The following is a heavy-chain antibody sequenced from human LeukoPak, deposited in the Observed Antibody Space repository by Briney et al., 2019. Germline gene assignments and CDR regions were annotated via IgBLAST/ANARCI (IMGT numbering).Heavy chain of an antibody. Sequence: GGPLSLFCAASGFTFSSYSMKWARHARGEGREWVSYIISSSSTIYYADSVTGRFTISRDNAKNSLYLQMNSLRDEDTAVYYCARYCSSASCSGGFDYWSHGTLVTVSS. V-gene: IGHV3-48*02. D-gene: IGHD2-2*01. J-gene: IGHJ4*01. CDR3: ARYCSSASCSGGFDY. CDR2: IISSSSTI. CDR1: GFTFSSYS.